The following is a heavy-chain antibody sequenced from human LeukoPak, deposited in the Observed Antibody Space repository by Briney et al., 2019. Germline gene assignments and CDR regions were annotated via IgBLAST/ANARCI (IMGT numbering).Heavy chain of an antibody. J-gene: IGHJ4*02. D-gene: IGHD6-13*01. Sequence: GGSLRLSCAASGFTFSNYVMSWVRQAPGKGLEWVSLISGSGDSTYYADSVKGRFTISRDNSKNTLYLQMNSLRAEDTAVYYCAKEGGIAAVQYQFDYWGQGTLVTVSS. V-gene: IGHV3-23*01. CDR1: GFTFSNYV. CDR2: ISGSGDST. CDR3: AKEGGIAAVQYQFDY.